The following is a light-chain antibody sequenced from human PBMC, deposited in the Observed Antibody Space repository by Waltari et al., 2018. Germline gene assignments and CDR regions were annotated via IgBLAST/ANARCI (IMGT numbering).Light chain of an antibody. J-gene: IGLJ2*01. CDR3: QSYDSSLSGGV. CDR2: GNS. CDR1: SSNIGAGYD. V-gene: IGLV1-40*01. Sequence: QSVLTQPPSVSGAPGQRVTISCTGSSSNIGAGYDVHWYQQLPGTAPKHLISGNSNRPAGVPDRFSGSKSGTPASLAITGLQAEDEADYYCQSYDSSLSGGVFGGGTKLTVL.